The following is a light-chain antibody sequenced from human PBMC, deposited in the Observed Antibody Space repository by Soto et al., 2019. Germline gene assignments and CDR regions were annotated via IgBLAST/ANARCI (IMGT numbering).Light chain of an antibody. Sequence: DIVMTQSPATLSVSPGEGATLSCRASQSVGSNLAWYQQKPAQAPRLLIYGVSTRATGTPARFSGSGSGTEFTLTISSVQSEDFAVYYCQQYNDWPPWTFGQGTKVDI. V-gene: IGKV3-15*01. CDR1: QSVGSN. CDR3: QQYNDWPPWT. CDR2: GVS. J-gene: IGKJ1*01.